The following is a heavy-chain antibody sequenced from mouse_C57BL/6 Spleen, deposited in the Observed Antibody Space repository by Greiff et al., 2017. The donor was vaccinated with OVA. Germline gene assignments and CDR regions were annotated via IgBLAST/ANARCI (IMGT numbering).Heavy chain of an antibody. CDR2: INPGSGGT. V-gene: IGHV1-54*01. D-gene: IGHD2-3*01. CDR1: GYAFTNYL. J-gene: IGHJ4*01. Sequence: QVQLQQSGAELVRPGTSVKVSCKASGYAFTNYLIEWVKQRPGQGLEWIGVINPGSGGTNYNEKFKGKATLTADKSSSTAYMQLSSLTSEDSAVYFCASGDGSMDYWGQGTSVTVSS. CDR3: ASGDGSMDY.